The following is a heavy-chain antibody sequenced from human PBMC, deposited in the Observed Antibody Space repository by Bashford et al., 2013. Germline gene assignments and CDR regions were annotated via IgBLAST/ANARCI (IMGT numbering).Heavy chain of an antibody. Sequence: WVRQDWPGKGLEWVGRIRSKANSYATAYAASVKGRFTISRDESKNTAYLQMNSLKTEDTAVYYCTRSDLTFDYWGQGTLVTVSS. D-gene: IGHD3/OR15-3a*01. CDR3: TRSDLTFDY. CDR2: IRSKANSYAT. V-gene: IGHV3-73*01. J-gene: IGHJ4*02.